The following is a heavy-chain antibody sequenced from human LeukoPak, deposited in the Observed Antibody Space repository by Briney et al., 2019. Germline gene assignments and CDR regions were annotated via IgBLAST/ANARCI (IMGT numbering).Heavy chain of an antibody. J-gene: IGHJ4*02. CDR3: ASSCSGGSCSTPTRLDY. V-gene: IGHV4-34*01. Sequence: PSETLSLTCAVYGGSFSGYYWSWIRQPPGKGLEWIGEINHSGSTNYNPSLKSRVTISVDTSKNQFSLKLSSVTAADTAVYYCASSCSGGSCSTPTRLDYWGQGTLVTVSS. CDR1: GGSFSGYY. D-gene: IGHD2-15*01. CDR2: INHSGST.